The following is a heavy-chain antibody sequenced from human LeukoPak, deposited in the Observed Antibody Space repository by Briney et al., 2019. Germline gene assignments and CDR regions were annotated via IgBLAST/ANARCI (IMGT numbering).Heavy chain of an antibody. CDR1: GGTFSSYA. Sequence: SVKVSCKASGGTFSSYAISWVRQAPGQGLEWMGGIIPIFGTANYAQKFQGRVTITTDESTSTAYMELSSLRSGDTAVYYCARDRGYSYGYSLNDFDYWGQGTLVTVSS. V-gene: IGHV1-69*05. CDR3: ARDRGYSYGYSLNDFDY. D-gene: IGHD5-18*01. J-gene: IGHJ4*02. CDR2: IIPIFGTA.